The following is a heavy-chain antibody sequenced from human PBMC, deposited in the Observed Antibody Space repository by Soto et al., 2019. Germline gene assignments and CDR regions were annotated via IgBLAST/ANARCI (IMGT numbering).Heavy chain of an antibody. CDR3: AGGFSSYCSGGSCLDY. CDR2: IIPIFGTA. V-gene: IGHV1-69*13. J-gene: IGHJ4*02. D-gene: IGHD2-15*01. Sequence: SVKVSCKASGGTFSSYAISWVRQAPGQGLEWMGGIIPIFGTANYAQKFQGRVTITADESTSTAYMELSSLRSEDTAVYYCAGGFSSYCSGGSCLDYWGQGTLVTVSS. CDR1: GGTFSSYA.